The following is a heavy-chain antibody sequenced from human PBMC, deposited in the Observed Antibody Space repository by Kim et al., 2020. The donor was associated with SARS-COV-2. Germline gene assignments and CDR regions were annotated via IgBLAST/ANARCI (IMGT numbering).Heavy chain of an antibody. CDR2: IKTETEGGTS. CDR3: TTDVKKGDTRQ. J-gene: IGHJ4*02. D-gene: IGHD3-22*01. V-gene: IGHV3-15*01. CDR1: GFTFSNAW. Sequence: GGSLRLSCAASGFTFSNAWMNWVRQAPGKGLEWVGRIKTETEGGTSDYAAPAKGRFSISSDDSKNPLYLQMNSLKSEDTAVYYCTTDVKKGDTRQWGQGT.